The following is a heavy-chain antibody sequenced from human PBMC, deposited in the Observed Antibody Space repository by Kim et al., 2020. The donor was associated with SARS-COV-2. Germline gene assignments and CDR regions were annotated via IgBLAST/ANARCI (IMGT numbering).Heavy chain of an antibody. J-gene: IGHJ4*02. V-gene: IGHV3-48*02. Sequence: KGRFTISRDNAKNSLYLQMNSLRDEDTAVYYCARRTLPVNYYGSGSYSDYWGQGTLVTVSS. CDR3: ARRTLPVNYYGSGSYSDY. D-gene: IGHD3-10*01.